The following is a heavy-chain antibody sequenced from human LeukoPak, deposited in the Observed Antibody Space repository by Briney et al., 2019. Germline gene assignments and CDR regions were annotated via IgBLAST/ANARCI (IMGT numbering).Heavy chain of an antibody. CDR3: AASITFGGVIVHGGVDY. V-gene: IGHV1-24*01. D-gene: IGHD3-16*02. J-gene: IGHJ4*02. Sequence: ASVKVSCKVSGYTLTELSMHWVRQAPGKGLEWMGVFDPEDGETIYAQKFQGRVTMTEDTSTDTAYMELSSLRSEDTAVYYCAASITFGGVIVHGGVDYWGQGTLVTVSS. CDR2: FDPEDGET. CDR1: GYTLTELS.